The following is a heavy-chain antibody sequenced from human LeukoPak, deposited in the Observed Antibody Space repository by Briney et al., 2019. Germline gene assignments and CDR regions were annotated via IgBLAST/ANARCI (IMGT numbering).Heavy chain of an antibody. CDR2: IKSKTDGGTT. V-gene: IGHV3-15*01. J-gene: IGHJ6*03. CDR1: GFTFSNAW. D-gene: IGHD6-13*01. Sequence: PGGSLRLSCAASGFTFSNAWMSWVRQAPGKGLEWVGRIKSKTDGGTTDYAAPVKGRFTISRDDSKNTLYLQMNSLRAEDTAVYYCARDRTGQQLISRKDYYYMDVWGKGTTVTISS. CDR3: ARDRTGQQLISRKDYYYMDV.